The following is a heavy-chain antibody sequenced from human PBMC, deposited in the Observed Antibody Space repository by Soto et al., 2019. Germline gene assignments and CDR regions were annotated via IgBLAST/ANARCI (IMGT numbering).Heavy chain of an antibody. D-gene: IGHD6-13*01. CDR1: GGTFSSYA. CDR3: ARDLGVAAAGLKVYYYGMDV. J-gene: IGHJ6*02. V-gene: IGHV1-69*13. CDR2: IIPIFGTA. Sequence: ASVKVSCKASGGTFSSYAISWVRQAPGQGLEWMGGIIPIFGTANYAQKFQGRVTITADESTSTAYMELSSLRSEDTAVYYCARDLGVAAAGLKVYYYGMDVWGQGTTVTVSS.